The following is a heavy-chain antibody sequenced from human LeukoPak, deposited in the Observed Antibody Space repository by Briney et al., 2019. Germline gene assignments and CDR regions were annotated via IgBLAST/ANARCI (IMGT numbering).Heavy chain of an antibody. CDR3: TTAYSSPSSPPLCY. J-gene: IGHJ4*02. CDR2: IKSKTDGGTT. Sequence: GGSLRLSCAASGFTFSNAWMSWVRQAPGKGLEWVGRIKSKTDGGTTDYAAPVKGRFTISRDDSKNTLYLQMNSLKTEDTAVYYCTTAYSSPSSPPLCYWGQGTLVTVSS. D-gene: IGHD6-6*01. CDR1: GFTFSNAW. V-gene: IGHV3-15*01.